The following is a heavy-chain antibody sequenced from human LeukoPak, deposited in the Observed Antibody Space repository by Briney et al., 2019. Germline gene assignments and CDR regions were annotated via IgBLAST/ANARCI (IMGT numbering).Heavy chain of an antibody. Sequence: GRSLSLSCAASGFTFCSYGMHWVRQAPGKGLEWVAVTSYDGSNKNYADSVKGRFTISRDNSKNTLYLQMNSLRAEDTAVYYCAKKSPETYFAPPDYWGQSTLVSVSS. CDR3: AKKSPETYFAPPDY. V-gene: IGHV3-30*18. D-gene: IGHD3-9*01. CDR2: TSYDGSNK. J-gene: IGHJ4*02. CDR1: GFTFCSYG.